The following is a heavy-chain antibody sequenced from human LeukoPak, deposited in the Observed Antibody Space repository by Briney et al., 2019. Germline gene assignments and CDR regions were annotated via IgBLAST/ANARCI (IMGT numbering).Heavy chain of an antibody. CDR3: ARDPEGDGGVTFDS. D-gene: IGHD3-16*01. V-gene: IGHV3-23*01. Sequence: GGSLRLSCAASGFTFSTFAMIWVRQPPGKGLEWVSSIFPSGGEIHYADSVRGRFTISRDNSKSTLSLQMNSLRAEDTAVYYCARDPEGDGGVTFDSWGQGTLVTVSS. CDR1: GFTFSTFA. J-gene: IGHJ4*02. CDR2: IFPSGGEI.